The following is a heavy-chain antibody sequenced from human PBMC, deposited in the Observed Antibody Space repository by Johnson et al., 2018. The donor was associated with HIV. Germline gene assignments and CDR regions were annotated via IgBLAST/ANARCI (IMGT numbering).Heavy chain of an antibody. Sequence: VQLVESGGGLVQPGGSLRLSCAASGFTVSSNYMSWVRQAPGKGLEWVSGINWNGGSAGHADSLKGRFIISRDNAKNSLYLQMNNLRAEDTALYYCVWNYVAAFDIWGQGTMVTVSS. J-gene: IGHJ3*02. CDR2: INWNGGSA. V-gene: IGHV3-20*04. D-gene: IGHD1-7*01. CDR3: VWNYVAAFDI. CDR1: GFTVSSNY.